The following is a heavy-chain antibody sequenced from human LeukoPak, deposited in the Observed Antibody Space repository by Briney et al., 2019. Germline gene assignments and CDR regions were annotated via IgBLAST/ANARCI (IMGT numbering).Heavy chain of an antibody. CDR1: GYTFTSYG. J-gene: IGHJ6*03. D-gene: IGHD6-13*01. Sequence: ASVKVSCKASGYTFTSYGISWVRQAPGQGLEWMGWISAYNGNTNYAQELQGRVTMTTDTSTSTAYMELRSLRSDDTAVYYCARGMEGSSWYYYYYYMDVWGKGTTVTVSS. CDR3: ARGMEGSSWYYYYYYMDV. V-gene: IGHV1-18*01. CDR2: ISAYNGNT.